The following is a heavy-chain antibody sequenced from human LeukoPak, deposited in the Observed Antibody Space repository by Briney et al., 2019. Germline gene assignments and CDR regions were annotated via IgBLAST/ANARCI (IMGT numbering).Heavy chain of an antibody. J-gene: IGHJ4*02. D-gene: IGHD1-14*01. V-gene: IGHV3-7*01. CDR3: ARGRTLFDY. CDR2: IKQDGSET. CDR1: GFSFTTYW. Sequence: GGSLRLSCAASGFSFTTYWMSWVRQAPGKGLEWVANIKQDGSETYYVDSVKGRFTISRDNAKNSLYLQMNSLRAEDTAVYYCARGRTLFDYWGQGTLVTVSS.